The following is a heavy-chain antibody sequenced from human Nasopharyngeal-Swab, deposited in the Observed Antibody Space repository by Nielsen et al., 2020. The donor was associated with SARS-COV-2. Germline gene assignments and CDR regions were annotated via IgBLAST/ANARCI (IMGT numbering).Heavy chain of an antibody. CDR3: TTVAGSYGRFDY. J-gene: IGHJ4*02. Sequence: ASVKVSCKASGYTFSAYYVHWVRQAPGQGLEWMGIINPVGGGTIYAQKFQGRVTMTEDTSTDTAYMELSSLTSEDTAVYYCTTVAGSYGRFDYWGQGTLVTVSS. V-gene: IGHV1-46*03. CDR1: GYTFSAYY. CDR2: INPVGGGT. D-gene: IGHD1-26*01.